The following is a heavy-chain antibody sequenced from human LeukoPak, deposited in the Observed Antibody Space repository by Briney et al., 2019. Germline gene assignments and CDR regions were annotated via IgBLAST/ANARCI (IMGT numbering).Heavy chain of an antibody. Sequence: GGSLRLSCAASGFTFSDYYMSWIRQAPGKGLEWVSYISSSGSTIYYADSVKGRFTISRDNAKNSLYLQMNSLRAEDTAVYYCASQYYDFWSGNQYYFDYWGQGTLVTVSS. CDR2: ISSSGSTI. CDR1: GFTFSDYY. CDR3: ASQYYDFWSGNQYYFDY. J-gene: IGHJ4*02. D-gene: IGHD3-3*01. V-gene: IGHV3-11*04.